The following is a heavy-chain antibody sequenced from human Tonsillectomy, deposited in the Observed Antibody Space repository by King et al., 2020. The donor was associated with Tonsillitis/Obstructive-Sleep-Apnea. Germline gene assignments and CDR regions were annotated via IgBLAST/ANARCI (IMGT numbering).Heavy chain of an antibody. D-gene: IGHD3-10*01. J-gene: IGHJ6*03. CDR1: GYTFTAYY. V-gene: IGHV1-2*06. Sequence: QLVQSGAEVKKPGASVKVPCKASGYTFTAYYMHWVRQAPGQGLEWMGRINPNSGGTNFAQKFQGRVTMTRDTSISTAYMEVSRLRSDDTAVYYCAREAGSGSYYPDYYNYYMDVWGKGTTVTVSS. CDR3: AREAGSGSYYPDYYNYYMDV. CDR2: INPNSGGT.